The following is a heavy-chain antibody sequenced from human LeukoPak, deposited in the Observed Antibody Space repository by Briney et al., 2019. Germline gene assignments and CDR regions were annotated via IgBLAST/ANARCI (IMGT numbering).Heavy chain of an antibody. Sequence: GGSLRLSCAASGFIVSSNYMGWVRQAQGKGLEWVSVIYGGGSTYYADSVKGRFTISRDNSKNTLYLQMNSLRAEDTALYYCARISGYSGYGWDYWGQGTLVTVSS. J-gene: IGHJ4*02. CDR2: IYGGGST. D-gene: IGHD5-12*01. CDR1: GFIVSSNY. CDR3: ARISGYSGYGWDY. V-gene: IGHV3-66*01.